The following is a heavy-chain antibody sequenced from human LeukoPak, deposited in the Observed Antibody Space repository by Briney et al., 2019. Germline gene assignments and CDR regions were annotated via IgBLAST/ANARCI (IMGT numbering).Heavy chain of an antibody. V-gene: IGHV3-23*01. CDR3: AKAAYYYDSSGYATGLDY. J-gene: IGHJ4*02. CDR1: GFTFSSYA. Sequence: GGSLRLSCAASGFTFSSYAMNWVRQAPGKGLEWVSVISGSGVSTYYADSVKGRFTISRDISKNTLYLQMNSLRAEDTAVYYCAKAAYYYDSSGYATGLDYWGRGTLVTVSS. D-gene: IGHD3-22*01. CDR2: ISGSGVST.